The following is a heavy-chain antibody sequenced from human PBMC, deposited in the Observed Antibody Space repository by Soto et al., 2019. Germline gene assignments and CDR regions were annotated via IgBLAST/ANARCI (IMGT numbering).Heavy chain of an antibody. J-gene: IGHJ4*02. D-gene: IGHD3-16*01. CDR3: ARIHPYDYVDY. Sequence: QVQLVQSGAEVKKPGSSVKVSCKASGGTFSSYTIDWVRQAPGQGLEWMGRIIPILGIANYAQQFQGRVTITADKSTSTAYMELSSLRSEDTAVYYCARIHPYDYVDYWGQGTLVTVSS. V-gene: IGHV1-69*02. CDR1: GGTFSSYT. CDR2: IIPILGIA.